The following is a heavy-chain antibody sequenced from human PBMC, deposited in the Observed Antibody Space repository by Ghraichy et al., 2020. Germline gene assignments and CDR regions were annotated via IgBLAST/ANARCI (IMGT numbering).Heavy chain of an antibody. D-gene: IGHD3-22*01. CDR2: ISYDGSNK. V-gene: IGHV3-30-3*01. CDR1: GFTFSSYA. J-gene: IGHJ6*03. CDR3: ARNSHSSGYYYYYYMDV. Sequence: GGSLRLSCAASGFTFSSYAMHWVRQAPGKGLEWVAVISYDGSNKYYADSVKGRFTISRDNSKNTLYLQMNSLRAEDTAVYYCARNSHSSGYYYYYYMDVWGKGTTVTVSS.